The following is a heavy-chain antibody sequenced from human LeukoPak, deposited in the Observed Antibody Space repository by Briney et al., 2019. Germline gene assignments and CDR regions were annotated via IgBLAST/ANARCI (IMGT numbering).Heavy chain of an antibody. Sequence: ASVKVSCKASGYTFTGYYMHWVRQAPGQGLEWMGWINPNSGGTNYAQKFQGRVTMTRDTSISTAYMELSSLRSEDTAVYYCARDVPGSPVKRSVYYYYGMDVWGQGTTVTVSS. CDR1: GYTFTGYY. V-gene: IGHV1-2*02. CDR2: INPNSGGT. CDR3: ARDVPGSPVKRSVYYYYGMDV. D-gene: IGHD3-10*01. J-gene: IGHJ6*02.